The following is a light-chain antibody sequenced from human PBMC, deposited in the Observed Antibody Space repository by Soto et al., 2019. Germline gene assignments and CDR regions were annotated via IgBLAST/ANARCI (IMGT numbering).Light chain of an antibody. Sequence: EILLTQSPSTLSLSPGEGVTLSCRASQSVTVNSLAWYQQKPGQAPRLVIYDIFTRATGVPTRISGSGSGTEFTLTISSLQSEDFAVYYCQQYNSWPLTFGGGTKVDIK. CDR2: DIF. V-gene: IGKV3D-15*01. CDR1: QSVTVN. J-gene: IGKJ4*01. CDR3: QQYNSWPLT.